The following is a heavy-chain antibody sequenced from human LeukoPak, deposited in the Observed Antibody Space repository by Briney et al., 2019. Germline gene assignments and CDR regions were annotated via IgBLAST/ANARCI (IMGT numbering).Heavy chain of an antibody. CDR3: ARHLIAVAGPFDY. J-gene: IGHJ4*02. D-gene: IGHD6-19*01. Sequence: SETLSLTCTASGGSISGYYWSWVRQPPGKGLEWIGCIYYSGSTNYNPSLKSRVTISVDTSKNQFSLKLSSVTAADTAVYFCARHLIAVAGPFDYWGQGTLVTVSS. CDR2: IYYSGST. CDR1: GGSISGYY. V-gene: IGHV4-59*08.